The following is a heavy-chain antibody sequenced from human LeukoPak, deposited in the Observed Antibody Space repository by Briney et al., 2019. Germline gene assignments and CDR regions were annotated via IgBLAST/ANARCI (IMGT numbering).Heavy chain of an antibody. D-gene: IGHD2-2*01. J-gene: IGHJ4*02. Sequence: GGSLRLSCAASGFTFSSYAMSWVRQAPGKGLEWVSAISGSGGNTYYADSVKGRFTISRDNSKNTLYLQINSLRAEDTAVYYCAKFHCSTTSCYDFDYWGQGTLVTVSS. CDR1: GFTFSSYA. V-gene: IGHV3-23*01. CDR2: ISGSGGNT. CDR3: AKFHCSTTSCYDFDY.